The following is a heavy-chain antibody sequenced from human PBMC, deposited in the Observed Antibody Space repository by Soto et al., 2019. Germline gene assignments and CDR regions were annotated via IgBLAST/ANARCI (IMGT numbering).Heavy chain of an antibody. CDR3: TRDQGIAAAGTSYYYYGMDV. CDR1: GFTFGDYA. V-gene: IGHV3-49*04. Sequence: PGGSLRLSCTGSGFTFGDYAMSWVRQSPGKGLEWVGFIRSKAYCGTAEYAASVKGRFTISRDDSKSIAYLQMKSLKTEDTAVYYCTRDQGIAAAGTSYYYYGMDVWGQGTTVTVSS. CDR2: IRSKAYCGTA. D-gene: IGHD6-13*01. J-gene: IGHJ6*02.